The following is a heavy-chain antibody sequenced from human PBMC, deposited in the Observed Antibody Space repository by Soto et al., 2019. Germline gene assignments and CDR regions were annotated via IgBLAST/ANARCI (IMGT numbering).Heavy chain of an antibody. CDR2: ISGSGGRT. D-gene: IGHD5-12*01. CDR3: AAWGYNGLLDY. Sequence: PGGSLRLSCAASGFTFSSYVMSWVRQAPGRGLQWVSAISGSGGRTYYADSVKGRFTISRDNSKNTLSLQMNSLRADDTAVYYCAAWGYNGLLDYWGQGILVTVSS. CDR1: GFTFSSYV. V-gene: IGHV3-23*01. J-gene: IGHJ4*02.